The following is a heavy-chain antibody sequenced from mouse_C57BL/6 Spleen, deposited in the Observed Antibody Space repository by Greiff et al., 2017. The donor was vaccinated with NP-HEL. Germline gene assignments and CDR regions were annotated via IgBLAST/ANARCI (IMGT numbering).Heavy chain of an antibody. CDR3: ARWGYGGAMDY. D-gene: IGHD3-1*01. CDR1: GYTFTDYY. Sequence: VQLQQSGPELVKPGASVKISCKASGYTFTDYYMNWVKQSHGKSLEWIGDINPNNGGTSYNQKFKGKATLTVDKSSSTAYMELRSLTSEDSAVYYCARWGYGGAMDYWGQGTSVTVSS. V-gene: IGHV1-26*01. J-gene: IGHJ4*01. CDR2: INPNNGGT.